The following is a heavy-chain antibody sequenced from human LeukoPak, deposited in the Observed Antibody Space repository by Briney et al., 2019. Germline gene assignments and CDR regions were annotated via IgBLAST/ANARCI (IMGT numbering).Heavy chain of an antibody. CDR1: GGSISSYY. CDR2: IYYSGST. V-gene: IGHV4-59*01. CDR3: ARGSRTRITMVRGAKPTDNWFDP. J-gene: IGHJ5*02. Sequence: SETLSLTCTVSGGSISSYYWSWIRQPPGKGLEWIGYIYYSGSTNYNPSLKSRVTISVDTSKNQFSLKLSSVTAADTAVYYCARGSRTRITMVRGAKPTDNWFDPWGQGTQVTVSS. D-gene: IGHD3-10*01.